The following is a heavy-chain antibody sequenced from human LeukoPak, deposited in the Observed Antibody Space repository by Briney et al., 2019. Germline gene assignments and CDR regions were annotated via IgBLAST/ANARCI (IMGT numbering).Heavy chain of an antibody. Sequence: PGRCLGLSCAVTGFTFSTYIMNCVRQASGRGLVGVLYISGNSSSSDGGAIQYEGYVKGRYTISSDHDKNSQYLQMNSVRVEDTAVYYCAKGTGSDSRYIDYWGQGTLVTVSS. CDR3: AKGTGSDSRYIDY. CDR2: ISGNSSSSDGGAI. V-gene: IGHV3-48*01. D-gene: IGHD3-10*01. CDR1: GFTFSTYI. J-gene: IGHJ4*02.